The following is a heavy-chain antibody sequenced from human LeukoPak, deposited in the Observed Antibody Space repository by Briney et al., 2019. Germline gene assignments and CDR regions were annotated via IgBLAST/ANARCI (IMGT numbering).Heavy chain of an antibody. Sequence: GGSLRLSCAASGFTFSSYAMHWVRKAPGKGLEWVAVISYDGSNKYYADSVKGRFTISRDNSKNTLYLQMNSLRAEDTAVYYCSKASSGYWGAFDIWGQGTMVTVSS. V-gene: IGHV3-30*04. CDR2: ISYDGSNK. J-gene: IGHJ3*02. CDR1: GFTFSSYA. D-gene: IGHD3-22*01. CDR3: SKASSGYWGAFDI.